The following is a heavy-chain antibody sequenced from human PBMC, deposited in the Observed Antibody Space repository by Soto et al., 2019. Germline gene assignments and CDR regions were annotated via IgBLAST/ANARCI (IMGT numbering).Heavy chain of an antibody. J-gene: IGHJ3*01. CDR3: ARLTADYGSDAFDF. Sequence: QLQMQESGPGLVKPSETLSLTCTVSGVSIGSRSHYWGWIRQPPGKGLEWIGHIYYRGTTYYSPSLKNRVTISVDTSKNHFSLKLTSVTAADTAVYYCARLTADYGSDAFDFWGRGTTVSVS. CDR2: IYYRGTT. CDR1: GVSIGSRSHY. D-gene: IGHD4-17*01. V-gene: IGHV4-39*02.